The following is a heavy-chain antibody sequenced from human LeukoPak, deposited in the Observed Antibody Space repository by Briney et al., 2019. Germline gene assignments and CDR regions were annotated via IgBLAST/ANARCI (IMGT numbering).Heavy chain of an antibody. CDR2: TRNKANSYTT. J-gene: IGHJ6*03. D-gene: IGHD2-15*01. V-gene: IGHV3-72*01. CDR3: ARVGPPGYCSGGSCSYYYYYYYMDV. Sequence: GGSLRLSCAASGFTFSDHYMDWVRQAPGKGLEWVGRTRNKANSYTTEYAASVKGRFTISRDDSKNSLYLQMNSLKTEDTAVYYCARVGPPGYCSGGSCSYYYYYYYMDVWGKGTTVTVSS. CDR1: GFTFSDHY.